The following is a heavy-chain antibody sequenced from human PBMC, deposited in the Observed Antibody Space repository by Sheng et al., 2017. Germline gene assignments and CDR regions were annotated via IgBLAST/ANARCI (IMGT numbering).Heavy chain of an antibody. CDR1: GFTFSSSW. V-gene: IGHV3-7*01. Sequence: EVQLVESGGGLVQPGESLRLSCAASGFTFSSSWMSWVRQAPGKGLEWVADIKYDGSEKSYVDSVKGRFTISRDNAQNSLYLQMNSLRAEDTAVYYCARDPASGALDYWGQG. CDR2: IKYDGSEK. D-gene: IGHD2-8*02. J-gene: IGHJ4*02. CDR3: ARDPASGALDY.